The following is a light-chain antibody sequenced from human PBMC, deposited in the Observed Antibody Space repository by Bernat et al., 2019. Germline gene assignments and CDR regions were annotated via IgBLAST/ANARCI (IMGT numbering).Light chain of an antibody. J-gene: IGLJ3*02. CDR3: PAWDSSVGV. Sequence: SYELTQPPSVSVSPGQTASITCSGDKLGSKFTCWYQQKPGQSPVVVIFQDDKRPSGIPERFSGSHSGNTATLTIIGAQAMDEADYYCPAWDSSVGVFGGGTKLTVL. CDR2: QDD. CDR1: KLGSKF. V-gene: IGLV3-1*01.